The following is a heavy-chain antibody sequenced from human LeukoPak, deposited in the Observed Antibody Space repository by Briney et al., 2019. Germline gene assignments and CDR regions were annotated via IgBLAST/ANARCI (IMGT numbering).Heavy chain of an antibody. CDR1: GYTFTSYD. D-gene: IGHD2-15*01. Sequence: ASVKVSCKASGYTFTSYDINWVRQATGQGLEWMGWMNPNSGNTGYAQKFQGRVTMTRNTSISTAYMELSGLRSEDTAVYYCAREICSGGSCYLSFDYWGQGTLVTVSS. J-gene: IGHJ4*02. CDR2: MNPNSGNT. CDR3: AREICSGGSCYLSFDY. V-gene: IGHV1-8*01.